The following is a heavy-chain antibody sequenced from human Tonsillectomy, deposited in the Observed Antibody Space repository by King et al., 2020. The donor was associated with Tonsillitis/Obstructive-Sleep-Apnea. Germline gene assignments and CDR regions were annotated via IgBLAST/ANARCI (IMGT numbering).Heavy chain of an antibody. V-gene: IGHV3-53*04. CDR3: ARVDDSSGYGRFDP. Sequence: VQLVESGGGLVQPGGSLRLSCAASGFTVSSNYMSWVRQAPGKGLEWVSVIYSGGSTYYADSVKGRFTISRHNSKNTLYLQMNSLRAEDTAVYYCARVDDSSGYGRFDPWGQGTLVTVSS. CDR1: GFTVSSNY. D-gene: IGHD3-22*01. J-gene: IGHJ5*02. CDR2: IYSGGST.